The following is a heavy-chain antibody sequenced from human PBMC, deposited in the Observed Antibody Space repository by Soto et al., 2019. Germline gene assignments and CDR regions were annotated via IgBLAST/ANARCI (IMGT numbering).Heavy chain of an antibody. J-gene: IGHJ5*02. D-gene: IGHD3-3*01. CDR2: ISGSGGST. CDR1: GFTFSSYA. CDR3: AKDHRLRFLEWSPLDL. Sequence: PGXSLRLSCAASGFTFSSYAMSWVRQAPVKGLEWVSAISGSGGSTYYADSVKGRFTISRDNSKNTLYLQMNSLRAEDTAVYYCAKDHRLRFLEWSPLDLWGQGTPVTVSS. V-gene: IGHV3-23*01.